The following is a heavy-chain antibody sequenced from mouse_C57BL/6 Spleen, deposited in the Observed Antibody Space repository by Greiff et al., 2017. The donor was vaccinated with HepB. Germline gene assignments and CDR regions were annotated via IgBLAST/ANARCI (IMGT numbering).Heavy chain of an antibody. D-gene: IGHD2-2*01. CDR3: ARDYGHDGYAMDY. V-gene: IGHV1-55*01. J-gene: IGHJ4*01. CDR2: IYPGSGST. Sequence: QVQLQQPGAELVKPGASVKMSCKASGYTFTSYWITWVKQGPGQGLEWIGDIYPGSGSTNYNEKFKSKATLTVDTSSSTAYMQLSSLTSEDSAVYYCARDYGHDGYAMDYWGQGTSVTVSS. CDR1: GYTFTSYW.